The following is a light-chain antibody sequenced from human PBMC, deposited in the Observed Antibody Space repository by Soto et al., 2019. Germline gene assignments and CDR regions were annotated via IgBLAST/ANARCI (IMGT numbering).Light chain of an antibody. V-gene: IGKV1-5*01. CDR2: DAS. J-gene: IGKJ4*01. CDR3: QQYSTYPLT. Sequence: DIQMTQSPSTLSASIEDRVTLTCRASQSITTFLAWYQQKPGKAPQILIYDASKLEPGVPSRLSGGGSGTEFTLTISSLQPDDFATYYCQQYSTYPLTFGGGTKVDIK. CDR1: QSITTF.